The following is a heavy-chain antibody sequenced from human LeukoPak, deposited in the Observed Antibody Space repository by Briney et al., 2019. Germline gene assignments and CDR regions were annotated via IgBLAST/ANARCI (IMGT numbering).Heavy chain of an antibody. D-gene: IGHD3-22*01. CDR1: GFTFSSYA. CDR3: AKFRYHSNDNNYLDFNY. CDR2: ISGSGGHT. Sequence: GGSLRLSCAASGFTFSSYAMGWVRQAPGKGPEWVSSISGSGGHTYFADSVKSRFTISRDNSRNTLDLQMNSLKVADTAVHYCAKFRYHSNDNNYLDFNYWGQGPLVTVSS. J-gene: IGHJ4*02. V-gene: IGHV3-23*01.